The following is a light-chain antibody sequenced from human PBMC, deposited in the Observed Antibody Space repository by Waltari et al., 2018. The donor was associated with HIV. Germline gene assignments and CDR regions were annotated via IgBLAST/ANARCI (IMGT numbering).Light chain of an antibody. Sequence: DIVLTQSPGTLSLSPGERATLSCRASQSVSSSYLVWYQQKPGQAPRLLIYGASRRATGIPDRFSGSGSGTDFTLTISRLEPEDCAVYYCQQYGSSPPWTFGQGTKVEIK. CDR1: QSVSSSY. J-gene: IGKJ1*01. CDR3: QQYGSSPPWT. CDR2: GAS. V-gene: IGKV3-20*01.